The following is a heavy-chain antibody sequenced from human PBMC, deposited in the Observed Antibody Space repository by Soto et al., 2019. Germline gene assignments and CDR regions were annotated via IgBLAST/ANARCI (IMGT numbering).Heavy chain of an antibody. D-gene: IGHD6-25*01. Sequence: GGSLRLSCAASGFTFSNFAMHWVRQAPGKGLEWVAVISYDGNTEYLADSVKGRFTISRDNSKNTLYLQMNSLRVEDTAEYYCARAITAGFSSGYDFWGQGALVTVSS. V-gene: IGHV3-30-3*01. CDR2: ISYDGNTE. CDR1: GFTFSNFA. J-gene: IGHJ4*02. CDR3: ARAITAGFSSGYDF.